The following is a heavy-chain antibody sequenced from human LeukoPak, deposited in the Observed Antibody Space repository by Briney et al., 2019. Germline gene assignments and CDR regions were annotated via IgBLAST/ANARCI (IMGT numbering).Heavy chain of an antibody. J-gene: IGHJ6*02. CDR1: GGSISSYY. CDR2: IYYSGST. V-gene: IGHV4-59*01. Sequence: SETLSLTCTVPGGSISSYYWSWIRQPPGKGLEWIGYIYYSGSTNYNPSLKSRVTISVDTSKNQFSLKLSSVTAADTAVYYCARESLWFGDHPYGMDVWGQGTTVTVSS. D-gene: IGHD3-10*01. CDR3: ARESLWFGDHPYGMDV.